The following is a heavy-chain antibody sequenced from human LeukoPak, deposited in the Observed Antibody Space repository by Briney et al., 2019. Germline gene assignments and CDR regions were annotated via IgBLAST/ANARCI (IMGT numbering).Heavy chain of an antibody. Sequence: ASVKVSCKASGYTFTSYGISWVRQAPGQGLEWMGWISAYNGNTNYAQKLQGRVTMTTDTSTSTAYMELRSLSSDDTAVYYCARVFYCSSTSCSYYFDYWGQGTLVTVSS. D-gene: IGHD2-2*01. V-gene: IGHV1-18*01. J-gene: IGHJ4*02. CDR3: ARVFYCSSTSCSYYFDY. CDR2: ISAYNGNT. CDR1: GYTFTSYG.